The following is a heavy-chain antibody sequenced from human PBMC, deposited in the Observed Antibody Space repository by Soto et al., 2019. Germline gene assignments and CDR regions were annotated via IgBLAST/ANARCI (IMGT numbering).Heavy chain of an antibody. CDR2: ISSSSSTL. Sequence: GGSLRLSCADSGFTFSRYEMNWVRQAPGKGLEWVSYISSSSSTLYYADSVKGRFTISRDNAKNSLYLQMNSLRAEDTAVYYCARGGSGSYFWYFDLWRRGTLVTVSS. CDR1: GFTFSRYE. J-gene: IGHJ2*01. D-gene: IGHD1-26*01. V-gene: IGHV3-48*03. CDR3: ARGGSGSYFWYFDL.